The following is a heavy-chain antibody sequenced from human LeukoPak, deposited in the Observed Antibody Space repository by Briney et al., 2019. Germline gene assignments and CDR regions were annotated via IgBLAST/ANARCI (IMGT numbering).Heavy chain of an antibody. J-gene: IGHJ4*02. CDR3: ARGVGATINAFDY. CDR2: IYYSGSA. V-gene: IGHV4-59*01. D-gene: IGHD1-26*01. CDR1: GGSISSYY. Sequence: SETLSLTRTVSGGSISSYYWSWIRQPPGKGLEWIGYIYYSGSANYNPSLKSRGTISVDTSKNQFSLKLSSVTAADTAVYYCARGVGATINAFDYWGQGTLVTVSS.